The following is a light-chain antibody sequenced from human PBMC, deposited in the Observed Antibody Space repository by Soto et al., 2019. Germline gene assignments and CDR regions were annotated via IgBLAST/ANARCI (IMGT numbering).Light chain of an antibody. V-gene: IGKV3-20*01. CDR2: GAS. CDR1: QSVSSGY. CDR3: QHYGNSPT. J-gene: IGKJ1*01. Sequence: EIVLTQSPGTLSLSPGDGATLSCRASQSVSSGYLAWYQQKPGQAPRLLIYGASRMATGIPDRFSGSGSGTDFTVSTSRLEPEDFAVYWCQHYGNSPTFGQGPKVQIK.